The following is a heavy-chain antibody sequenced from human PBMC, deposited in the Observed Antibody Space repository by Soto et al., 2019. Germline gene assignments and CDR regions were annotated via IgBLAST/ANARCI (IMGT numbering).Heavy chain of an antibody. CDR1: GYTFTGYY. D-gene: IGHD4-17*01. CDR2: INPNSGGT. V-gene: IGHV1-2*02. Sequence: ASVKVSCKASGYTFTGYYMHLVRLAPVQGLEWMGCINPNSGGTNYAQKFQGRVTMTRDTSISTAYMELSRLRSDDTAVYYCARDNGDPLYYFDYWGQGTLVTVSS. J-gene: IGHJ4*02. CDR3: ARDNGDPLYYFDY.